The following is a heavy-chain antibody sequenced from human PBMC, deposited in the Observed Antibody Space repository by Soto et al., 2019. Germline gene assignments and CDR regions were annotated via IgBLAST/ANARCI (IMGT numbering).Heavy chain of an antibody. CDR2: INHSGST. CDR3: ARSPYMDV. V-gene: IGHV4-34*01. CDR1: GRSFRGYY. Sequence: QVQLQQWGAGLLKPSETLSLTCAVYGRSFRGYYWRWIRQSPGKGLEWIGEINHSGSTNYNPSLKSRVTILIDAPKNQFSLKMSSVTAADAAVYYCARSPYMDVWGKGTTVIVSS. J-gene: IGHJ6*03.